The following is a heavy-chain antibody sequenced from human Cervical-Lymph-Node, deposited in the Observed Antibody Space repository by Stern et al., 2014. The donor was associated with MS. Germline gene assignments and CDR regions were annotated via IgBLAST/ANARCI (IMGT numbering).Heavy chain of an antibody. Sequence: QVQLVQSGGGVVQPGRSLRLSCAASGFTFSRNGMHWVRLAPGKGLEWVAVIWYDGSNENYVDSVKGRFTISRDNSKNTLYLQMNSLRVEDTAVYYCVAYASGDNINHWGQGTLVTVSS. CDR3: VAYASGDNINH. D-gene: IGHD6-19*01. V-gene: IGHV3-33*01. CDR2: IWYDGSNE. CDR1: GFTFSRNG. J-gene: IGHJ5*02.